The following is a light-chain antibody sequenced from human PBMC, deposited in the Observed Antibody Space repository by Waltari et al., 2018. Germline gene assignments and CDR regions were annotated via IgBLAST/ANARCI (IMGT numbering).Light chain of an antibody. Sequence: QTVVTQEPSLTVSPGGTVTPTCASSTGAVPSGPFPNWFQQKPGQAPRSLIHSTSTKHSWTPARFSGSLLGDKGALTLSGVQPEDEAEYYCLLYYGGVQVFGGGTKLTVL. CDR1: TGAVPSGPF. V-gene: IGLV7-43*01. CDR2: STS. CDR3: LLYYGGVQV. J-gene: IGLJ3*02.